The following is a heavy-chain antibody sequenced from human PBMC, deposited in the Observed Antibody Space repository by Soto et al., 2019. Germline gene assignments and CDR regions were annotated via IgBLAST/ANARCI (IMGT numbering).Heavy chain of an antibody. D-gene: IGHD3-3*01. J-gene: IGHJ4*02. V-gene: IGHV3-74*01. CDR1: GFIFNNYW. CDR2: IQSDGRSI. CDR3: ARSGGMDH. Sequence: EVQMVESGGGLVQPGGSLRLSCAASGFIFNNYWMHWVRQVPGKGLMWVSRIQSDGRSIDYADSVKGRFTISRDNAKNTGDLQMNSRRVEDTAVKYCARSGGMDHWGQGTLVTVSS.